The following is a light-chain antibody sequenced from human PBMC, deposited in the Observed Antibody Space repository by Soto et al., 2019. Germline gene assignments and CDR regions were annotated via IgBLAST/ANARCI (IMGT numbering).Light chain of an antibody. CDR2: GNT. J-gene: IGLJ3*02. V-gene: IGLV1-40*01. CDR3: QSYDSSLSDWV. Sequence: QSVLTQPPSVSGAPGQRVTISCIGSSSNIGSGYDVHWYQQLPGTAPKLLIYGNTNRPSGVPDRFSGSKSGTSASLAITGLQAEDEADYYCQSYDSSLSDWVFGGGTKVTVL. CDR1: SSNIGSGYD.